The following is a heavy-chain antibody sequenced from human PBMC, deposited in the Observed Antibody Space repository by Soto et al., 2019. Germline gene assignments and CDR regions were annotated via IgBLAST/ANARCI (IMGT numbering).Heavy chain of an antibody. V-gene: IGHV4-34*01. D-gene: IGHD5-18*01. J-gene: IGHJ6*02. Sequence: PSETLSLTWAVYGGSFSCYYWSGSREPPGKGLEWIGEINHSGSTNYNPSLKSRVTISVDTSKNQFSLKLSSVTAADTAVYYCARGLSYGLYYYYYGMDVWGQGTTVNVSS. CDR3: ARGLSYGLYYYYYGMDV. CDR1: GGSFSCYY. CDR2: INHSGST.